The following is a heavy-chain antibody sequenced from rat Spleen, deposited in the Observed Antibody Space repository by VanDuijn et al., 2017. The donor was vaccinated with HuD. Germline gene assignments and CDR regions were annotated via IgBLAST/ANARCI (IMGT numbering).Heavy chain of an antibody. V-gene: IGHV2-13*01. CDR2: IWGDGST. Sequence: QVQLKESGPGLVQPSQTLSLTCTVSGFSLSRHGVIWVRQPPGKGLEWMGGIWGDGSTNYNSALKSRLSISRDTSKSQVFLKMNSLQTEDTATYYCVRAGYNFDYWGQGVMVTVSS. J-gene: IGHJ2*01. D-gene: IGHD2-3*01. CDR3: VRAGYNFDY. CDR1: GFSLSRHG.